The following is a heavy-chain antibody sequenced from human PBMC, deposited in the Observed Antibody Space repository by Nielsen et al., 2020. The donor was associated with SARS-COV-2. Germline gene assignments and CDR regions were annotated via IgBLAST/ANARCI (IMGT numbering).Heavy chain of an antibody. CDR1: GFAFSNYW. D-gene: IGHD6-13*01. Sequence: GGSLRLSCAASGFAFSNYWMHWVRQVPGKGLVWVSRINADGSSTSYADYVKGRFTISRDNAKSSLYLQMNSLRAEDTALYYCAKDPSDGYSSSWYFDYWGQGTLVTVSS. V-gene: IGHV3-74*01. J-gene: IGHJ4*02. CDR2: INADGSST. CDR3: AKDPSDGYSSSWYFDY.